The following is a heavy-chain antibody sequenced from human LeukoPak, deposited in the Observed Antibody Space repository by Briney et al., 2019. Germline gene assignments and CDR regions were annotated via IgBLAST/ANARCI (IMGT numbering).Heavy chain of an antibody. CDR2: INSDGSST. CDR3: ASLIAVAGG. Sequence: GGSLRLSCAASGFTFSSYWMHGVRQAPGKGLVWVSRINSDGSSTGYADSVKGRFTISRDNAKNTLYLQMNSLRAEDTAVYYCASLIAVAGGWGQGTLVTVSS. J-gene: IGHJ4*02. V-gene: IGHV3-74*01. CDR1: GFTFSSYW. D-gene: IGHD6-19*01.